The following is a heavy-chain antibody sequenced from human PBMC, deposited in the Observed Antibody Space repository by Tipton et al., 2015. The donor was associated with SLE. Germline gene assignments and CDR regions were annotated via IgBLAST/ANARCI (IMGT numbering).Heavy chain of an antibody. CDR1: GGSDTTYY. D-gene: IGHD2-21*01. Sequence: GLVKPSETLSLTCSVSGGSDTTYYWSWIRQPPGKRLEWIGYIYYSGGTKYIPSLKGRVTISLDTSKNQFYLKLSSVTAADTAMYFCAKADGVVVGQVPYWYFDLWGRCTLVTVSS. J-gene: IGHJ2*01. CDR3: AKADGVVVGQVPYWYFDL. CDR2: IYYSGGT. V-gene: IGHV4-59*02.